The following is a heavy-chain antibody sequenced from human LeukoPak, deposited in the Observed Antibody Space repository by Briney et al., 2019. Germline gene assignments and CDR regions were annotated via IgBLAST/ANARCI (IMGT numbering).Heavy chain of an antibody. CDR2: IYYSGST. J-gene: IGHJ6*03. Sequence: SETLSLTCTVSGGSISSNIYYWSWIRQPPGKGLEWIGYIYYSGSTYYNPSLKSRVTISVDTSKNQFSLKLSSVTAADTAVYYCAREAVVPAAVYYYYYYMDVWGKGTTVTVSS. CDR3: AREAVVPAAVYYYYYYMDV. V-gene: IGHV4-30-4*08. CDR1: GGSISSNIYY. D-gene: IGHD2-2*01.